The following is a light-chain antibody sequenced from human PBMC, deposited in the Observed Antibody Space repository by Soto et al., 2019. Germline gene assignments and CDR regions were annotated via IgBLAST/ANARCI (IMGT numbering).Light chain of an antibody. Sequence: PAALSVCHKRRTTLSRRASQSINSNLAWYQQQPGQAPRLLIYAASTRATAVPDRFSGSGSGTDFTLTITSLQSDDFAIYFCQQYTYWPITVGQGTRLEIK. CDR3: QQYTYWPIT. V-gene: IGKV3-15*01. J-gene: IGKJ5*01. CDR2: AAS. CDR1: QSINSN.